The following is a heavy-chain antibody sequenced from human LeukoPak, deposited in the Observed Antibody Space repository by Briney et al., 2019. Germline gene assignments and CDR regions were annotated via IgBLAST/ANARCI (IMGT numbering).Heavy chain of an antibody. J-gene: IGHJ4*02. CDR2: ISGSGGST. CDR3: AKGGYYYDSSGYYSLVFDY. D-gene: IGHD3-22*01. CDR1: GFTFSSYA. V-gene: IGHV3-23*01. Sequence: PGGSLRLSCAASGFTFSSYAMSWVRQAPGKGLEWVSAISGSGGSTYYADSVKGRFTISRDNSKNTLYLQINSLRAEDTAVYYCAKGGYYYDSSGYYSLVFDYWGQGTLVTVSS.